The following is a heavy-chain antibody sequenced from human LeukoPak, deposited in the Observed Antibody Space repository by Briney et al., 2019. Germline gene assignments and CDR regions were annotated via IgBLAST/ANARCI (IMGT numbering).Heavy chain of an antibody. D-gene: IGHD6-19*01. V-gene: IGHV4-59*01. CDR2: IYYSGST. CDR1: GGSISSYY. J-gene: IGHJ4*02. CDR3: ARGQAVAGTSRKSQTHYFDY. Sequence: PSETLSLTRTVSGGSISSYYWSWIREPPGKGLEWIGYIYYSGSTNYNPSLKSRVTISVDTSKNQFSLKLSSVTAADTAVYYCARGQAVAGTSRKSQTHYFDYWGQGTLVTVSS.